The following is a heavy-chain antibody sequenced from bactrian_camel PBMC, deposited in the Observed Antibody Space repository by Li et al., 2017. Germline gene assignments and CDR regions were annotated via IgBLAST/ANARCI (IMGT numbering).Heavy chain of an antibody. J-gene: IGHJ6*01. D-gene: IGHD4*01. CDR3: AARPRMNCDPSRVECSA. CDR1: GVTHIPLC. V-gene: IGHV3S54*01. CDR2: IYSGGGRI. Sequence: HVQLVESGGGSVQAGGSLNLSCVASGVTHIPLCMAWYRQTPGKEREAVAAIYSGGGRIYYGDSVKGRFTLSKDNAKKTVYLQMDSVKSEDTAMYYCAARPRMNCDPSRVECSAWGRGTQVTVS.